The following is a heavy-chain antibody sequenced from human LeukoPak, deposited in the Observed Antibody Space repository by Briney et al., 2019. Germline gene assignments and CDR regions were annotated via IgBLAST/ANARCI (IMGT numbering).Heavy chain of an antibody. CDR3: ARDQEGTYYYDSSGYHGFDC. CDR2: TYYRSKWYN. Sequence: SQTLSLTCAISGDSVSSNSAAWNWIRQSPSRGLEWLGRTYYRSKWYNDYAVSVKSRITINPDTSKNQFSLQLNSVTPEDTAVYYCARDQEGTYYYDSSGYHGFDCWGQGTLVTVSS. CDR1: GDSVSSNSAA. J-gene: IGHJ4*02. D-gene: IGHD3-22*01. V-gene: IGHV6-1*01.